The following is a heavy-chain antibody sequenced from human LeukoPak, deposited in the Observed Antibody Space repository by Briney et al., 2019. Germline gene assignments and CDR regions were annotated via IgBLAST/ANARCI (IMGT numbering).Heavy chain of an antibody. D-gene: IGHD2-2*01. CDR1: GGSISSYY. V-gene: IGHV4-4*07. CDR2: IYTSGST. CDR3: ARTRIVVVPAAVKEAWFDP. J-gene: IGHJ5*02. Sequence: PSETLSLTCTVSGGSISSYYWSWIRQPAGKGLEWIGRIYTSGSTNYNPSLKSRVTMSVDTSKNQFSLKLSSVTAADTAVYYCARTRIVVVPAAVKEAWFDPWGQGTLVTVSS.